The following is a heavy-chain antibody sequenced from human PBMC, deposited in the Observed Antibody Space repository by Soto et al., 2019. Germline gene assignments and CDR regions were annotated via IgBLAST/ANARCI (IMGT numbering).Heavy chain of an antibody. Sequence: QVQLQESGPGLVKPSQTLSLTCTVSGGSISSGDYYWSWIRQPPGKGLEWIGYIYYSGSTYYNPSLESRVTISVDTSKNQCSLKLSSVTAAGTAVYYCARAQGSGFLVSWGQGTLVTVSS. CDR2: IYYSGST. CDR3: ARAQGSGFLVS. J-gene: IGHJ4*02. V-gene: IGHV4-30-4*01. D-gene: IGHD3-10*01. CDR1: GGSISSGDYY.